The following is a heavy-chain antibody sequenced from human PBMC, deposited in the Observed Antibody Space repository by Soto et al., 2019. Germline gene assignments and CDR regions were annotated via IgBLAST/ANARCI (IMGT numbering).Heavy chain of an antibody. CDR3: VQSRCGGDCLQSYSSHSYYGLDV. J-gene: IGHJ6*02. CDR1: GFSLSTSGVG. D-gene: IGHD2-21*02. CDR2: IYWDDDK. V-gene: IGHV2-5*02. Sequence: SGPTLVNPTQTLTLTCTFSGFSLSTSGVGVGWIRQPPGKALEWLTFIYWDDDKRNSPFLKSRLTITKDTSKNQVVLAMTNMDPVDTATYYCVQSRCGGDCLQSYSSHSYYGLDVWGQGTAVTVSS.